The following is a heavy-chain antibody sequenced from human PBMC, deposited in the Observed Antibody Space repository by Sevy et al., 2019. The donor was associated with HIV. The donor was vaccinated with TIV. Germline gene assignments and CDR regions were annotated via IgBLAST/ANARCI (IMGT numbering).Heavy chain of an antibody. V-gene: IGHV1-24*01. Sequence: ASVKVSCKVSGYTLTELSMHWVRQAPGKGLEWMGGFDPEDGETIYAQKFQGRVTMTEDTSTDTAYIELSSLRSEDTAVYYCATVPTPKTKYYYYGSSGYFDYWGQGTLVTVSS. J-gene: IGHJ4*02. CDR1: GYTLTELS. CDR3: ATVPTPKTKYYYYGSSGYFDY. D-gene: IGHD3-22*01. CDR2: FDPEDGET.